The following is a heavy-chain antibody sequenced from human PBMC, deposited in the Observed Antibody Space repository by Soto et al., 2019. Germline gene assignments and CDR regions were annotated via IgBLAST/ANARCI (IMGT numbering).Heavy chain of an antibody. D-gene: IGHD3-3*01. Sequence: LSLTCTVSGGSISSYYWSWIRQPPGKGLEWIGYIYYSGSTNYNPSLKSRVTISVDTSKNQFSLKLSSVTAADTAVYYCARDRGDFWSGIHYYYGMDVWGQGTTVTVSS. CDR1: GGSISSYY. CDR2: IYYSGST. J-gene: IGHJ6*02. CDR3: ARDRGDFWSGIHYYYGMDV. V-gene: IGHV4-59*01.